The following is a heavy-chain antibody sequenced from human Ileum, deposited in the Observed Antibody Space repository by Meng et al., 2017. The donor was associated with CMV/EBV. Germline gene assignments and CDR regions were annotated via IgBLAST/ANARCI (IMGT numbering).Heavy chain of an antibody. CDR1: GFTFNSYW. CDR2: INSDGSTT. CDR3: VREQRGYCTSTSCPSRWFDP. V-gene: IGHV3-74*01. D-gene: IGHD2-2*01. J-gene: IGHJ5*02. Sequence: GGSLRLSCAASGFTFNSYWMHWVRQAPGKGLVWVSRINSDGSTTNYADSVKGRFTISRDNAKNTLYLQMNSLRAEDTAVYYCVREQRGYCTSTSCPSRWFDPWGQGTQVNVDS.